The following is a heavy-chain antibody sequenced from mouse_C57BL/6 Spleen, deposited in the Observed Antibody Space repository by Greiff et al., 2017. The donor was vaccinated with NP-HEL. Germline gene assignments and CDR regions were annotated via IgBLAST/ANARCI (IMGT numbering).Heavy chain of an antibody. CDR3: TPTTVVPYYAMDY. CDR1: GFNIKDDY. Sequence: VQLQQSGAELVRPGASVKLSCTASGFNIKDDYMHWVKQRPEQGLEWIGWIDPENGDTEYASKFQGKATITADTSSNTAYLQLSSLTSEDTAVYYCTPTTVVPYYAMDYWGQGTSVTVSS. J-gene: IGHJ4*01. CDR2: IDPENGDT. V-gene: IGHV14-4*01. D-gene: IGHD1-1*01.